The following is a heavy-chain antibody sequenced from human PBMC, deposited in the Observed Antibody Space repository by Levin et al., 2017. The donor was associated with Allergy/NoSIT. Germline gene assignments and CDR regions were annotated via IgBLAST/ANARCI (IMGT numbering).Heavy chain of an antibody. J-gene: IGHJ5*02. V-gene: IGHV3-30-3*01. CDR1: GFTFSSYA. D-gene: IGHD3-10*01. CDR3: ARGSGSLNWFDP. Sequence: QSGESLKISCAASGFTFSSYAMHWVRQAPGKGLEWVAVISYDGSNKYYADSVKGRFTISRDNSKNTLYLQMNSLRAEDTAVYYCARGSGSLNWFDPWGQGTLVTVSS. CDR2: ISYDGSNK.